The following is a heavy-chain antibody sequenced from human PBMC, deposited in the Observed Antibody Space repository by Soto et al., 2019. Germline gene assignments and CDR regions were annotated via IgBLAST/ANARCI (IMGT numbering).Heavy chain of an antibody. CDR3: ARVGAYSEYWSGYYTSLDY. CDR1: GYPFTNFY. V-gene: IGHV1-46*01. Sequence: QVQLVQSGAEVKKPGASVKVSCKASGYPFTNFYMHWLRQAPGQGLEWMGVIEPSDGSTIYAQKFQGRVTMTRDTSTIAVYMELSSLRSEDTAVYYCARVGAYSEYWSGYYTSLDYWGQGTLVTVSS. CDR2: IEPSDGST. D-gene: IGHD3-3*01. J-gene: IGHJ4*02.